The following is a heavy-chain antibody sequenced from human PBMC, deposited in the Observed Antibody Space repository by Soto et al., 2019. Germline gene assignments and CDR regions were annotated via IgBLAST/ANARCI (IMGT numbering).Heavy chain of an antibody. CDR1: GFTVSSNY. CDR3: ARDLSTDYDILTGRGN. Sequence: EVQLVESGGGLVQPGGSLRLSCAASGFTVSSNYMSWVRQAPGKGLEWVSVIYSGGSTYYADSVKGRFTISRDNSKNTLYLHMNSLRAEDTAVYYCARDLSTDYDILTGRGNWGQGTLVTVSS. D-gene: IGHD3-9*01. J-gene: IGHJ4*02. CDR2: IYSGGST. V-gene: IGHV3-66*01.